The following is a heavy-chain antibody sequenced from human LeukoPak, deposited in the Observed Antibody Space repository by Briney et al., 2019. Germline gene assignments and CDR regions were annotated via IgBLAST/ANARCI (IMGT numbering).Heavy chain of an antibody. CDR2: IYPGDSDT. CDR3: ARVTVTTTGLFGHQSPYYFDY. Sequence: GESLKISCKASGYIFSTYWIGWVRQMPGKGLEWMGTIYPGDSDTRYSPSFQGQLTISADKSISTAYLQWSSLKASDTAMYYCARVTVTTTGLFGHQSPYYFDYWGQGTLVTVSS. J-gene: IGHJ4*02. CDR1: GYIFSTYW. V-gene: IGHV5-51*01. D-gene: IGHD4-11*01.